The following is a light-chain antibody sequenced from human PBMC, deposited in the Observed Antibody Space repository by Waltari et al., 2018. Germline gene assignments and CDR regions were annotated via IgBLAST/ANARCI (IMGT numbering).Light chain of an antibody. CDR3: ASWDDGLNGWV. Sequence: QSVLTQAPSASGTPGQRVIITCSGSSSHSGNKPQNWYQQVPGTAPKLLIFYNNERPSGVPDRLSGSKSGTSASLAISGLQSEDEADYYCASWDDGLNGWVFGGGTRLTVL. J-gene: IGLJ3*02. CDR1: SSHSGNKP. CDR2: YNN. V-gene: IGLV1-44*01.